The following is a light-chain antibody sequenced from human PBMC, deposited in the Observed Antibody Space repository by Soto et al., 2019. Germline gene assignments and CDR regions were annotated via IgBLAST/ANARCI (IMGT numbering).Light chain of an antibody. CDR1: QSISNS. CDR3: HQSYSTPYT. CDR2: GAS. Sequence: DIQMTQSPSSLSASVGDRVTITCRASQSISNSLTWYQQKPGKAPQFLIFGASSLPGGVPSRFSGSGSGTDFTLIISSLQPEDFATYFCHQSYSTPYTFGQGTKLEIK. V-gene: IGKV1-39*01. J-gene: IGKJ2*01.